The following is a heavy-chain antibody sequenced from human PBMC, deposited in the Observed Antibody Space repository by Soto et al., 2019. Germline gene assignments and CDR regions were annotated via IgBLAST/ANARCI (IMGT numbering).Heavy chain of an antibody. CDR3: ARDSSGFDY. V-gene: IGHV3-7*03. CDR1: GFIFSSYW. D-gene: IGHD6-19*01. CDR2: IKQDGSEK. Sequence: PGGSLRLSCAASGFIFSSYWMSWVRQAPGKGPEWVANIKQDGSEKHYVDSVKGRFTISRDNAKNSLYLQMNSLRAEDTAVYYCARDSSGFDYWGQGTLVTVSS. J-gene: IGHJ4*02.